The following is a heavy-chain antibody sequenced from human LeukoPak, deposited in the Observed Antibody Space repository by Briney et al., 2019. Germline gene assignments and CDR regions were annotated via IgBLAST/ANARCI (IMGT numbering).Heavy chain of an antibody. J-gene: IGHJ4*02. CDR1: GGSISSSSYY. CDR3: ARHQYYYDSSGYYQTPDFDY. V-gene: IGHV4-39*01. CDR2: IYYSGST. Sequence: PSETLSLTCTVSGGSISSSSYYWGWIRQPPVKGLEWIGSIYYSGSTYYNPSLKSRVTISVDTSKNQFSLKLSSVTAADTAVYYCARHQYYYDSSGYYQTPDFDYWGQGTLVTASS. D-gene: IGHD3-22*01.